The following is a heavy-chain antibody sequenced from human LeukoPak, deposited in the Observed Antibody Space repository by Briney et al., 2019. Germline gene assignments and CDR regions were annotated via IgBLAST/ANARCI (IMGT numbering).Heavy chain of an antibody. CDR2: MNSDGSST. CDR3: ARYDYWGGAFYY. J-gene: IGHJ4*02. Sequence: GSLRLSCAASGFTFSTYWMQWVRQAPGKGLVWVSRMNSDGSSTAYADSVKGRFTISRDNAKNTLYLQMNSLRAEDTAVYYCARYDYWGGAFYYWGQGTLVTVSS. D-gene: IGHD3-3*01. CDR1: GFTFSTYW. V-gene: IGHV3-74*01.